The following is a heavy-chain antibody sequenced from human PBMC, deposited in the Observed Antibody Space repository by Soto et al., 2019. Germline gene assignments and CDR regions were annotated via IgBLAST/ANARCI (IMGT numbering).Heavy chain of an antibody. CDR3: AKDWDDSSGYSRNYGMDV. J-gene: IGHJ6*02. D-gene: IGHD3-22*01. CDR1: GFTFSSYG. Sequence: LRLSFAASGFTFSSYGMHWVRQAPCKVLEWVAVISYDGSNKYYADSVKGRFTISRDNSKNTLYLQMNSLRAEETAVYYCAKDWDDSSGYSRNYGMDVWGQGATVTVSS. CDR2: ISYDGSNK. V-gene: IGHV3-30*18.